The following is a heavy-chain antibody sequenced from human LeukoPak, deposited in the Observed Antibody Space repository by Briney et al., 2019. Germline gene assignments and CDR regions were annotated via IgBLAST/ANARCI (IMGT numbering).Heavy chain of an antibody. J-gene: IGHJ4*02. CDR1: GFTVSSNY. CDR2: IYSGGST. D-gene: IGHD1-26*01. CDR3: ARVGVVSGSYDFDY. Sequence: GGSLRLSCAASGFTVSSNYMSWVRQAPGKGLEWVSVIYSGGSTYYADSVKGRFTISRDNSKNTLYLQMNSLRAEDTAVYYCARVGVVSGSYDFDYWGQGTLVTVSS. V-gene: IGHV3-53*01.